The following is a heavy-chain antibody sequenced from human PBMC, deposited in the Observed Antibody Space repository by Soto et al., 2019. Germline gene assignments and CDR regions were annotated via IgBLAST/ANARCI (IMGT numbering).Heavy chain of an antibody. J-gene: IGHJ2*01. CDR3: ARPLWRDDYNWGYFDL. Sequence: QVQLVESGGGVVQPGRSLRLSCAASGFTFSGYAMHGVRQAPGKGLEWVAVISYDGSNKYYADSVKGRFTISRDNSKNTLYLQMNSLRAEDTAVYYCARPLWRDDYNWGYFDLWGRGTLVTVSS. V-gene: IGHV3-30-3*01. CDR1: GFTFSGYA. D-gene: IGHD4-4*01. CDR2: ISYDGSNK.